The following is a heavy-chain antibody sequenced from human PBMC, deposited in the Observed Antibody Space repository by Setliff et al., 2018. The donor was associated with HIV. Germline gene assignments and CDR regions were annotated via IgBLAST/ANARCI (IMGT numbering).Heavy chain of an antibody. V-gene: IGHV4-30-4*08. Sequence: LSLTCTVSGGSISSGDYYWSWIRQPPGKGLEWIGYIYYSGSTYYNPSLKSRVTISVDTSKNQFSLKLSSVTAADTAVYYCAVGRYSYGLYYFDYWGQGTLVTVSS. CDR1: GGSISSGDYY. D-gene: IGHD5-18*01. CDR2: IYYSGST. CDR3: AVGRYSYGLYYFDY. J-gene: IGHJ4*02.